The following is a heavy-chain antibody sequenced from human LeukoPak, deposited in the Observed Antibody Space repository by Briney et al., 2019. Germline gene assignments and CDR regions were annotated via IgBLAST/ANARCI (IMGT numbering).Heavy chain of an antibody. V-gene: IGHV3-7*01. CDR2: IRQDGSEK. J-gene: IGHJ4*01. D-gene: IGHD6-13*01. CDR3: ARDGTAAGLYFDL. Sequence: GGSLRLSCEVSGFTLTDYWMNWVRQAPGKGPEWVARIRQDGSEKTYVDSVKGRFTISRDNTKNSLSLQLNGLRAEDTAVYYCARDGTAAGLYFDLWGQGTLVTVSS. CDR1: GFTLTDYW.